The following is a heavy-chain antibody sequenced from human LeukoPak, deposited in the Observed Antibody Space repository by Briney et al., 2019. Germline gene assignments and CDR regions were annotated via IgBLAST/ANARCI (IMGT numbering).Heavy chain of an antibody. CDR2: INPSGGST. Sequence: GASVKVSCKASGGTFSSYAISWVRQAPGQGLEWMGIINPSGGSTSYAQKFQGRVTMTRDTSTSTVYMELSSLRSEDTAVYYCARDLPLGYCSGGSCYGYWGQGTLVTVSS. V-gene: IGHV1-46*01. CDR1: GGTFSSYA. D-gene: IGHD2-15*01. J-gene: IGHJ4*02. CDR3: ARDLPLGYCSGGSCYGY.